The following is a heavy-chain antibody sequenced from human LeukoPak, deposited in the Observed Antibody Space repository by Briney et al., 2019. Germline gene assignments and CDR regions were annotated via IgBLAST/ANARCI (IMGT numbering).Heavy chain of an antibody. CDR2: IKQDGSEK. Sequence: GGSLRLSCAASGFTSSDYWMSWVRQAPRKGLEWVANIKQDGSEKYYVDAVKGRFTISRDNAKNSLYLQMNSLRAEDTAVYYCARDRGSSGWYEFDYWGQGTLVTVSS. CDR1: GFTSSDYW. V-gene: IGHV3-7*01. J-gene: IGHJ4*02. D-gene: IGHD6-19*01. CDR3: ARDRGSSGWYEFDY.